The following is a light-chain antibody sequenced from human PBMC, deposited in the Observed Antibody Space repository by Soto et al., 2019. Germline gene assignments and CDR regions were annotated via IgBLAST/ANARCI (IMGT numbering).Light chain of an antibody. J-gene: IGLJ1*01. CDR3: SSYTASSNYV. CDR1: SSDVGGYNF. CDR2: DVS. V-gene: IGLV2-14*03. Sequence: QSALTQPASVSGSPGQSITISCTGTSSDVGGYNFFSWYQQHPGNAPNLVIYDVSDRPSGVSNRFSGSKSGNTASLTISRLQDEAEADYACSSYTASSNYVFGAGTKLTVL.